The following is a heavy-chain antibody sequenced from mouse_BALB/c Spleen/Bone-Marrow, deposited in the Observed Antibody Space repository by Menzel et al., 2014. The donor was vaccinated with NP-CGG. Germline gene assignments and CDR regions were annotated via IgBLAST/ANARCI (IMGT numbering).Heavy chain of an antibody. D-gene: IGHD2-10*02. V-gene: IGHV1-14*01. CDR3: ARSPSYGNYVDY. Sequence: VQLKHSGPELVKPGASVKMSCKASGYTFTSYVMHWVKQKPGQGLEWIGYINPYNDGTKYNEKFKGKTTLTSDKSSSTAYMELSSLTSEDSAVYYCARSPSYGNYVDYWGQGTSVTVSS. CDR2: INPYNDGT. J-gene: IGHJ4*01. CDR1: GYTFTSYV.